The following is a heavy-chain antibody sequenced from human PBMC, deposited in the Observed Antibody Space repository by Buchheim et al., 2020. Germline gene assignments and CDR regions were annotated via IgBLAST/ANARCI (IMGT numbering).Heavy chain of an antibody. CDR3: ARGRDHTFDY. CDR2: ITGTSTT. CDR1: GFSFSDSA. V-gene: IGHV3-69-1*02. J-gene: IGHJ4*02. Sequence: EVQLVESGGGLVQPGGSLSLSCAASGFSFSDSAMNWVRQAPGKGPEWLSYITGTSTTRYTDHVKGRFTIPRANAKNSLYLHLHRLRDEDTAFYYCARGRDHTFDYWGRGTL.